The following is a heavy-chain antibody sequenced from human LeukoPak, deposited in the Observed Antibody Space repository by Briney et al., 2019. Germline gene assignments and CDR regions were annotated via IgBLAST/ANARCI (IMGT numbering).Heavy chain of an antibody. V-gene: IGHV3-33*01. D-gene: IGHD6-19*01. CDR3: ARDSGWYDY. CDR2: IWYDGSNK. J-gene: IGHJ4*02. Sequence: GRSLRLSCAASGFTFSSYAMHWGRQAPGKGLEWVAVIWYDGSNKYYADSVKGRFTISRDNSKNTLYLQMNSLRAEDTAVYYCARDSGWYDYWGQGTLVTVSS. CDR1: GFTFSSYA.